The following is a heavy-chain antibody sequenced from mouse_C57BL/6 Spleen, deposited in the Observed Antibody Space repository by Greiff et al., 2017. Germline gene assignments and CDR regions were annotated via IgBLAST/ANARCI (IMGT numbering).Heavy chain of an antibody. V-gene: IGHV14-3*01. CDR3: ARYYCGIAWFAD. Sequence: EVQLQQSVAELVRPGASVKLSCTASGFHIKNTYMHWVKQRPEQGLEWIGRIDPANGNTKYAPKFQGKATITADTSSITATLQLRSLTSEDTAIFYCARYYCGIAWFADWGQGTLVTVSA. D-gene: IGHD1-1*01. J-gene: IGHJ3*01. CDR1: GFHIKNTY. CDR2: IDPANGNT.